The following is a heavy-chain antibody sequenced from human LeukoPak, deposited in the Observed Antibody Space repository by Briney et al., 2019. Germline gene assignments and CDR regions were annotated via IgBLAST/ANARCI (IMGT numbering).Heavy chain of an antibody. V-gene: IGHV4-39*01. CDR2: IYYSGST. CDR3: ARHDTVVTWGFDY. D-gene: IGHD4-23*01. Sequence: SETLSLTCTVSGGSISSSSYYWGWIRQPPGKGLEWIGSIYYSGSTYYNPSLKSRVTISVDTSKNQFSLKLSSVTAADTAVYYCARHDTVVTWGFDYWGPGTLVTVSS. J-gene: IGHJ4*02. CDR1: GGSISSSSYY.